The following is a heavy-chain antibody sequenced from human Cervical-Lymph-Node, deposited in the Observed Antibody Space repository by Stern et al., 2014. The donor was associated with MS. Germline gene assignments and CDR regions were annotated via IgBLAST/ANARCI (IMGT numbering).Heavy chain of an antibody. V-gene: IGHV1-69*01. D-gene: IGHD2-15*01. Sequence: AQLVESGPEVKKPGSSVKVSCKASGGTFSDYAINCVRQAPGQGLEWMGGINPIFGTANYAQSFQGRVTITADESTRTAYMELSSLRSEDTAIYYCARKVDYSQYYFNDWGQGTLVTVSS. J-gene: IGHJ4*02. CDR2: INPIFGTA. CDR3: ARKVDYSQYYFND. CDR1: GGTFSDYA.